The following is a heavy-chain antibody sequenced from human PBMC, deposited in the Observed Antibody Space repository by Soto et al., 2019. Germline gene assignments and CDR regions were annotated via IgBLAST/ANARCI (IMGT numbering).Heavy chain of an antibody. CDR3: ARVQSLPDGYNIDAFDI. V-gene: IGHV1-18*01. D-gene: IGHD5-12*01. J-gene: IGHJ3*02. CDR2: ISAYNGNT. CDR1: GYTFTSYG. Sequence: ASVKVSCKASGYTFTSYGISWVRQAPGQGLEWMGWISAYNGNTNYAQKLQGRVTMTTDTSTSTAYMELRGLRSDDTAVYYCARVQSLPDGYNIDAFDIWGQGTMVTVSS.